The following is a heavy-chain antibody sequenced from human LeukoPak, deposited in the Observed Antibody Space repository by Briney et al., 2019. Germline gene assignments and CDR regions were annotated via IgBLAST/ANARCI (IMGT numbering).Heavy chain of an antibody. CDR2: ISGGGGST. J-gene: IGHJ4*02. Sequence: PGGSLRLSCAASGFTFTSYSMNWVRQAPGKGLEWVSTISGGGGSTYYADSVKGRFTISRDNSKNTLYLQMNSLRAEDTAVYYCARDYDSGGDYWGQGTLVTVSS. D-gene: IGHD3-3*01. CDR1: GFTFTSYS. V-gene: IGHV3-23*01. CDR3: ARDYDSGGDY.